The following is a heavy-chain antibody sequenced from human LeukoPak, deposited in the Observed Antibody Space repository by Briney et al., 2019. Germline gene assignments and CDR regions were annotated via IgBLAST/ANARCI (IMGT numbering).Heavy chain of an antibody. CDR3: ARSLYGDYGGAYYFDY. V-gene: IGHV3-53*01. D-gene: IGHD4-17*01. Sequence: GGSLRLSCAASGFTVSSNYMSWVRQAPGKGLEWVSVIYSGGSTYYADSVKGRFTISRDNPKNTLYLQMNSLRAEDTAVYYCARSLYGDYGGAYYFDYWGQGTLVTVSS. J-gene: IGHJ4*02. CDR1: GFTVSSNY. CDR2: IYSGGST.